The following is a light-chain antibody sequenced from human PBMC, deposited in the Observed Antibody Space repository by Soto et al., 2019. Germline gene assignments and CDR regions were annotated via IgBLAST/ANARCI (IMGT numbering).Light chain of an antibody. CDR2: DAS. J-gene: IGKJ3*01. Sequence: DIRVTQSPPTLSASVGDRVTITCRASQTITTWMAWYQHKPGKAPKLLIYDASILEAGVPSRFSGSGSGTDFTFTISSLQPEDVATYYCQKCDYLPIFGPGTTVDFK. CDR3: QKCDYLPI. V-gene: IGKV1-33*01. CDR1: QTITTW.